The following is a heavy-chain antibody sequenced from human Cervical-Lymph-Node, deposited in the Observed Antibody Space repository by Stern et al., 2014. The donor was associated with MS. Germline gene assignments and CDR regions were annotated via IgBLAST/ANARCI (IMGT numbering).Heavy chain of an antibody. J-gene: IGHJ6*02. D-gene: IGHD3-10*01. CDR1: GGTFSSYA. V-gene: IGHV1-69*01. CDR3: VRSNYDGGNGFYHYAMDV. Sequence: VQLVESGAEVKKPGSSVKVSCKASGGTFSSYAISWVRQAPGQGLEWMGGIIPMFGTGNYAQKLEGRVTITAYGATRIAYMELSYLRSEDTAVYFWVRSNYDGGNGFYHYAMDVWGQGTTVIVSS. CDR2: IIPMFGTG.